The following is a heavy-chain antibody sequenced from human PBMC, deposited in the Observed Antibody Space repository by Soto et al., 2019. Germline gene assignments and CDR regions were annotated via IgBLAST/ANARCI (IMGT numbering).Heavy chain of an antibody. J-gene: IGHJ4*02. CDR1: GFTFSSYG. D-gene: IGHD1-26*01. CDR2: ISYDGSNK. V-gene: IGHV3-30*18. Sequence: QVQLVESGGGVVQPGRSLRLSCAASGFTFSSYGMHWVRQAPGKGLEWVAGISYDGSNKYYADSVKGRFTISRDNSKNAPYLQMNSLRAEDTAVYYCANTNSGRYYSPIDYWGQGTLVTVSS. CDR3: ANTNSGRYYSPIDY.